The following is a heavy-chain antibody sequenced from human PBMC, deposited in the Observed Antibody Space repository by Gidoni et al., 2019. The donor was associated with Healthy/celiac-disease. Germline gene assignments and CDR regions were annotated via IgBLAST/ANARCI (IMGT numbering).Heavy chain of an antibody. V-gene: IGHV4-34*01. CDR1: GGSFSGYY. CDR3: ARVSGYCSSTSCYRRGAFDY. Sequence: QVQLQQWGAGRLKPSETLSLTCAVYGGSFSGYYWSWIRQPPGKGLEWIGEINHSGSTNYNPSLKSRVTISVDTSKNQFSLKLSSVTAADTAVYYCARVSGYCSSTSCYRRGAFDYWGQGTLVTVSS. CDR2: INHSGST. J-gene: IGHJ4*02. D-gene: IGHD2-2*01.